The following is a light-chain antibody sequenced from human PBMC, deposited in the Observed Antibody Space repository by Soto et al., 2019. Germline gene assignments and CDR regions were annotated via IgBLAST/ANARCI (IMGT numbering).Light chain of an antibody. J-gene: IGKJ2*01. Sequence: EIVLTQSPATLSLSPGERATLSCRASQSVSTYLAWYQQKPGQAPRLLIYDASNRVTGIPARFSGSGSGPDFPLIFSSLEPEDFAVYYCQQRSNWPPYTFGQGTKLEIK. CDR1: QSVSTY. CDR3: QQRSNWPPYT. CDR2: DAS. V-gene: IGKV3-11*01.